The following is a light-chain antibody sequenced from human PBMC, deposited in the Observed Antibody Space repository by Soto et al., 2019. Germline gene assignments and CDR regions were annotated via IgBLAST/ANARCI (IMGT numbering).Light chain of an antibody. Sequence: DVQMTQSPSSLSASVGDRVTITCQASQDIANHLNWYQQKSGKAPKLLIYDASSLETGVPSRFSGSMSGTHFTITISRLQPDDIATYYCQQYYGLPYTFGQGTKLEIE. J-gene: IGKJ2*01. CDR2: DAS. V-gene: IGKV1-33*01. CDR3: QQYYGLPYT. CDR1: QDIANH.